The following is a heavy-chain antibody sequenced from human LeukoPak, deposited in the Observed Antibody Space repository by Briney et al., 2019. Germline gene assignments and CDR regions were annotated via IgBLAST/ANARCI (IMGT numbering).Heavy chain of an antibody. Sequence: PGRSLRLSYAASGFTFSHYALNWVRQTPGKGLEWVATISYDGSDLSYADSVKGRFTISRDKSKNMLYLQMNSLRVEDTALYYCARDWRYCTSDSCYGAFDYWGQGTLVTVSS. J-gene: IGHJ4*02. CDR1: GFTFSHYA. CDR3: ARDWRYCTSDSCYGAFDY. CDR2: ISYDGSDL. V-gene: IGHV3-30*04. D-gene: IGHD2-2*01.